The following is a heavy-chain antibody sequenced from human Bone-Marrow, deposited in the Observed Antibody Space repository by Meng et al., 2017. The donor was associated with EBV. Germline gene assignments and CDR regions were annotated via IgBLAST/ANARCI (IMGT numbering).Heavy chain of an antibody. J-gene: IGHJ4*02. D-gene: IGHD4-17*01. V-gene: IGHV3-30*18. CDR2: ISYDGSNK. CDR1: GFAFSSYG. CDR3: AKDLRYGDFGY. Sequence: QVQLVVAGGGLVQPGRSLSLACAACGFAFSSYGMHRVRRAPGKGLEWVAVISYDGSNKYYADSVKGRFTISRDNSKNTLYLQMNSLRAEDTAVYYCAKDLRYGDFGYWGQGTLVTVSS.